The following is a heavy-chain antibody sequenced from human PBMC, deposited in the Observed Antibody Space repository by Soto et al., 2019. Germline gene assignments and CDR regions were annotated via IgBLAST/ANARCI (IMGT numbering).Heavy chain of an antibody. D-gene: IGHD1-26*01. Sequence: SGALSLTRSFSGDSITKYYWIWIRQTAGKGLEWIGRVYMSGSTNYNPSLKSRVTMSIDTSNNHFSLDLKSVTAADAAVYYCARTVGAAYYFDFWGQGALVTVSS. V-gene: IGHV4-4*07. J-gene: IGHJ4*02. CDR1: GDSITKYY. CDR2: VYMSGST. CDR3: ARTVGAAYYFDF.